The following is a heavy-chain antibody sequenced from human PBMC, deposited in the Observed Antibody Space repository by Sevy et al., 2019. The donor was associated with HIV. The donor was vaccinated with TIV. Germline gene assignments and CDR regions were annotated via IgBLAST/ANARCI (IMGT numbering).Heavy chain of an antibody. CDR3: SPYCSSVDGYGSFDH. V-gene: IGHV3-49*03. CDR1: GFTFGDYA. CDR2: IRSEAYGGTT. J-gene: IGHJ4*02. Sequence: GGSLRLSCTTSGFTFGDYAMNWFRHAPGKGLEWVGFIRSEAYGGTTHYAASVKDRFSILRDDSKSIAYLQMNSLQTEDTALYYCSPYCSSVDGYGSFDHWGRGTLVTVSS. D-gene: IGHD2-2*01.